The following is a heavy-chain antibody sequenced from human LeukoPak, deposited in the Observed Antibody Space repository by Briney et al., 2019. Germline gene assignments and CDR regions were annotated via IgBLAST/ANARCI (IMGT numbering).Heavy chain of an antibody. Sequence: SVKVSCKASGGIFSRYTISWVRQPAGQGLEWMGKIIPIFGIVNYAQKFQGRVTITADNSTSTSYMELSSLRSEDTAVYYCASGPENYFDYWGQGTLVTVSS. CDR2: IIPIFGIV. V-gene: IGHV1-69*02. CDR1: GGIFSRYT. D-gene: IGHD1-14*01. CDR3: ASGPENYFDY. J-gene: IGHJ4*02.